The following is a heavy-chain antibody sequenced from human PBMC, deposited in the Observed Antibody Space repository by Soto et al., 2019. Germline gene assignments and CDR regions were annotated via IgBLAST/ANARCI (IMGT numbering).Heavy chain of an antibody. Sequence: QVQLQQWGAGLLKPSETLSLTCAVYGGSFSGYYWSWIRQPPGKGLEWIGEINHSGSTNYNPSLKSQVTISVDTSKNQFSLKLSSVTAADTAVYYCARVASGWAIDYWGQGTLVTVSS. J-gene: IGHJ4*02. CDR3: ARVASGWAIDY. CDR1: GGSFSGYY. D-gene: IGHD6-19*01. CDR2: INHSGST. V-gene: IGHV4-34*01.